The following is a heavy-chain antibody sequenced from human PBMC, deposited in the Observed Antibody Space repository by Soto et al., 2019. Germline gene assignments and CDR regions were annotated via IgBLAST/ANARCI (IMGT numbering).Heavy chain of an antibody. V-gene: IGHV3-11*01. CDR1: GFTFSDYY. J-gene: IGHJ3*02. CDR3: ARAYSDAFDI. CDR2: ISSSGTGI. Sequence: QVQLVESGGGLVKPGGSLRLSCAASGFTFSDYYMTWICQAPGKGLEWVSYISSSGTGIYYADSVKGRFTISRDNGKNSLYLQMSSLRVEDTAVYYCARAYSDAFDIWGQGTMVTVSS. D-gene: IGHD2-15*01.